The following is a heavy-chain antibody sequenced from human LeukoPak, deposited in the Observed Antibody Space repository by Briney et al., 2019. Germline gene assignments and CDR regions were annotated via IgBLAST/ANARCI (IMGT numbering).Heavy chain of an antibody. Sequence: SETLSLTCTVSGYSISSGYYWGWIRQPPGKGLEWIGSIYHSGSTYYNPSLKSRVTISVDTSKNQFSLKLSSVTAADTAVYYCAREWEPLGNGYWGQGTLVTVSS. D-gene: IGHD1-26*01. J-gene: IGHJ4*02. CDR1: GYSISSGYY. V-gene: IGHV4-38-2*02. CDR3: AREWEPLGNGY. CDR2: IYHSGST.